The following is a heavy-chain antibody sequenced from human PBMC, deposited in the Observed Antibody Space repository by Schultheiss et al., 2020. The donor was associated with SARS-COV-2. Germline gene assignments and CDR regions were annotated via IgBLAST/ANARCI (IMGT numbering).Heavy chain of an antibody. CDR1: GGSISSYY. CDR2: IYYSGST. V-gene: IGHV4-59*12. CDR3: AREGPLGYCSGGSCYSGYYCMDV. J-gene: IGHJ6*02. D-gene: IGHD2-15*01. Sequence: SETLSLTCTVSGGSISSYYWSWIRQPPGKGLEWIGYIYYSGSTNYNPSLKSRVTISVDRSKNQFSLKLSSVTAADTAVYYCAREGPLGYCSGGSCYSGYYCMDVWGQGTTVTVSS.